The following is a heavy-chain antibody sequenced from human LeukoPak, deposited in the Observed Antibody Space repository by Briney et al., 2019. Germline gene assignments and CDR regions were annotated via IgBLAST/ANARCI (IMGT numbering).Heavy chain of an antibody. J-gene: IGHJ6*03. CDR1: GYTFTSYY. Sequence: GASVKVSCKASGYTFTSYYMHWVRQAPGQGLEWMGIINPSGGSTSYAQKFQGRVTMTRDMSTSTVYMELSSLRSEDTAVYYCARETSHSSSKGYYYMDVWGKGTTVTVSS. V-gene: IGHV1-46*01. CDR3: ARETSHSSSKGYYYMDV. D-gene: IGHD6-6*01. CDR2: INPSGGST.